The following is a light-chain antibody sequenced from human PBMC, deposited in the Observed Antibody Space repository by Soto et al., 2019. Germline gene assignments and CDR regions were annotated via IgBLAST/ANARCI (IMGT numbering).Light chain of an antibody. CDR2: RNN. CDR3: AAWDDSLSGVV. CDR1: SSNIGSNY. Sequence: QAVVTQPPSASGTPGQRVTISCSGSSSNIGSNYVYWYQQLPGTAPKLLIYRNNQQPSGVPDRFSGSKSGTSASLAISGLRSEYEANYYCAAWDDSLSGVVFGGGTKLTVL. J-gene: IGLJ3*02. V-gene: IGLV1-47*01.